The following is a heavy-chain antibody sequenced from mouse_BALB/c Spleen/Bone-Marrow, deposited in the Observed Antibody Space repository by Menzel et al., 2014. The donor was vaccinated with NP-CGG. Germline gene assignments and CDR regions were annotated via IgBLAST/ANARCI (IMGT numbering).Heavy chain of an antibody. Sequence: EVQVVESGGGLVQPGGSLKLSCAASGFTFSSYGMSWVRQTPDKRLELVATINSNGGSTYYPDSVKGRFTISRDNAKNPLYLQMSSLKSEDTAMYYCARDYDYDYWGQGTTLTVSS. V-gene: IGHV5-6-3*01. J-gene: IGHJ2*01. D-gene: IGHD2-4*01. CDR1: GFTFSSYG. CDR2: INSNGGST. CDR3: ARDYDYDY.